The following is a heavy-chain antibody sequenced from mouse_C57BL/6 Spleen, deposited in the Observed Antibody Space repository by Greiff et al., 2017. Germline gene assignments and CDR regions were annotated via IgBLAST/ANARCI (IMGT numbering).Heavy chain of an antibody. Sequence: EVQLQQSGPGMVKPSQSLSLTCTVTGYSITSGYDWHWIRHFPGNKLEWMGYISYSGSTNYNPSLKSRISITHDTSKNHFFLKLNSLTTEDTATYYCARGTTVSAMDYWGQGTSVTVSS. CDR3: ARGTTVSAMDY. CDR2: ISYSGST. CDR1: GYSITSGYD. V-gene: IGHV3-1*01. J-gene: IGHJ4*01. D-gene: IGHD1-1*01.